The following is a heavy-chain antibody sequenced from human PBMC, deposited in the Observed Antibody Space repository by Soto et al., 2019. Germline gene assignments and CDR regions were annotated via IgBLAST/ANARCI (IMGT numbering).Heavy chain of an antibody. CDR1: GFTFSSYA. D-gene: IGHD3-9*01. V-gene: IGHV3-23*01. J-gene: IGHJ6*02. CDR3: AKDQPLRYFDWLLYGEAPQYYYYGMDV. Sequence: HPGGSLRLSYGASGFTFSSYAMSWGRQAQGKGQKWDSAISGIGGSTYYANPVKGRFTISRDHSNNTLYLQMNSLSSEDTAVYYCAKDQPLRYFDWLLYGEAPQYYYYGMDVWGQGTTVTVSS. CDR2: ISGIGGST.